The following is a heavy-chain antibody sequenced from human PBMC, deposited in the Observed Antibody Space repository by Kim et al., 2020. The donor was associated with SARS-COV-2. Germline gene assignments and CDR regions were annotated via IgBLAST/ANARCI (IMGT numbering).Heavy chain of an antibody. CDR3: ARLAVAYYYGMDV. D-gene: IGHD2-15*01. J-gene: IGHJ6*02. V-gene: IGHV4-59*08. Sequence: YHPSLKSRVTISVDTSKNRCSLKLSSVTAADTAVYYCARLAVAYYYGMDVWGQGTTVTVSS.